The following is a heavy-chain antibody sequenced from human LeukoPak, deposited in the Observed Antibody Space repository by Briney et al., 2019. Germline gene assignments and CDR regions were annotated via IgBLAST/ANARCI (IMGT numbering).Heavy chain of an antibody. CDR3: ARKANGMAAPFDS. Sequence: LGESLKISCEASGYHVSIYWMSWVRQKPGKGLEWMGIIYPGDSDTRYGPSFQGHVTISADRSANTAYLQWSRLEASDTAKYFCARKANGMAAPFDSWAQGTLVTVSS. V-gene: IGHV5-51*01. CDR2: IYPGDSDT. CDR1: GYHVSIYW. J-gene: IGHJ4*02. D-gene: IGHD6-13*01.